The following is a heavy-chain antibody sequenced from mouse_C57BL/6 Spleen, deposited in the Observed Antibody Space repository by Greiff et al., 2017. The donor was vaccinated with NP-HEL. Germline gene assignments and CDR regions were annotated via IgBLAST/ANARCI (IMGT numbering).Heavy chain of an antibody. V-gene: IGHV1-15*01. J-gene: IGHJ1*03. CDR1: GYTFTDYE. D-gene: IGHD1-1*01. CDR3: TRDYGSSLRYFDV. Sequence: VKLMESGAELVRPGASVTLSCKASGYTFTDYEMHWVKQTPVHGLEWIGAIDPETGGTAYNQKFKGKAILTADKSSSTAYMEPRSLTSEDSAVYYCTRDYGSSLRYFDVWGTGTTVTVSS. CDR2: IDPETGGT.